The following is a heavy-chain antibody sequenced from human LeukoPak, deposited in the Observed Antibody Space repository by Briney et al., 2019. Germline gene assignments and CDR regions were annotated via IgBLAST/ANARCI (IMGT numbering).Heavy chain of an antibody. Sequence: SETLSLTCTVSGGSISSYYWSWIRQPPGKGLEWIGYIYYSGSTNYNPSLKSRVTMSVDTSKSQFSLKLSSVTAADTAAYYCARRQFYGDSGMDDYWGQGTLVIVSS. CDR1: GGSISSYY. V-gene: IGHV4-59*08. CDR3: ARRQFYGDSGMDDY. D-gene: IGHD4-17*01. J-gene: IGHJ4*02. CDR2: IYYSGST.